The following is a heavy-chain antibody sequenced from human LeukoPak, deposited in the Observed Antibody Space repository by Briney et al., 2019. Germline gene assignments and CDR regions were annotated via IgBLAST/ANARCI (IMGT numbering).Heavy chain of an antibody. CDR3: ASGYWDDPISTDY. J-gene: IGHJ4*02. D-gene: IGHD1-1*01. Sequence: SETLSLTCTVSGGSISSSSYYWAWIRQPPGKGLEWIGNIYYSGSTYYNPSFKSRVTISVDTSKNQFSLRLSSVTAADTAVYYCASGYWDDPISTDYWGQGTLVTVSS. CDR2: IYYSGST. CDR1: GGSISSSSYY. V-gene: IGHV4-39*01.